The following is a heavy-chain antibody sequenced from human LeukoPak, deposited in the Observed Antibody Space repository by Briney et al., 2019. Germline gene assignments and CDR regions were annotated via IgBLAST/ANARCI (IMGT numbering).Heavy chain of an antibody. CDR1: GGSLSAYY. V-gene: IGHV4-34*01. CDR2: ISHGGST. CDR3: ARYLDYGGNSRVFQH. J-gene: IGHJ1*01. D-gene: IGHD4-23*01. Sequence: SETLSLTCAVYGGSLSAYYWTWIRQPPGKGLEWIGEISHGGSTNYNPSLKSRVTISVDTSKNQFSLKLSSVTAADTAVYYCARYLDYGGNSRVFQHWGQGTLVTVSS.